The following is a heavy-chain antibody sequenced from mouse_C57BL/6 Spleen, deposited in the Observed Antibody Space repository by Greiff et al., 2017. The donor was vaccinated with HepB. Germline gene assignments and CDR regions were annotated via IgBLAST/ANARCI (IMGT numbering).Heavy chain of an antibody. J-gene: IGHJ4*01. Sequence: VQLQQSGPVLVKPGASVKMSCKASGYTFTDYYMNWVKQSHGKSLEWIGVINPYNGGTSYNQKFKGKATLTVDKSSSTAYMELNSLTSEDSAVYYCARSFITTVPYAMDYWGQGTSVTVSS. CDR2: INPYNGGT. D-gene: IGHD1-1*01. CDR3: ARSFITTVPYAMDY. CDR1: GYTFTDYY. V-gene: IGHV1-19*01.